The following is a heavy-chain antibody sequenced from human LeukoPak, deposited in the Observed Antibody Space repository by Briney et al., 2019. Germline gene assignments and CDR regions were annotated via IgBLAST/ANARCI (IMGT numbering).Heavy chain of an antibody. D-gene: IGHD6-6*01. V-gene: IGHV4-59*08. CDR2: IYSNGNT. Sequence: SETLSLTCTVSAASISSFYWSWIRQPPGKGLEWIGYIYSNGNTNYSPSLMSRVTISLDASKNQVSLKLSSVTAADTAVYYCARHRSSLGWGFDLWGRGTLVTVSS. J-gene: IGHJ2*01. CDR1: AASISSFY. CDR3: ARHRSSLGWGFDL.